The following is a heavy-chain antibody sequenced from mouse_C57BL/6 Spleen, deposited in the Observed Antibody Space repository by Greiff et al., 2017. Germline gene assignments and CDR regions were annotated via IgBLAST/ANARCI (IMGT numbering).Heavy chain of an antibody. CDR3: TTSYYDYD. V-gene: IGHV14-1*01. D-gene: IGHD2-4*01. CDR2: SDPEAGDT. J-gene: IGHJ2*01. CDR1: GFNIKNYY. Sequence: VHVMQSGAELVRPGASVKLSCTASGFNIKNYYMHWVQQRPEQGLEWIGRSDPEAGDTAYAPKFQGKATMTANTSSNTAYLQLSSLTSEDTAVYYCTTSYYDYDWGQGTTLTVSS.